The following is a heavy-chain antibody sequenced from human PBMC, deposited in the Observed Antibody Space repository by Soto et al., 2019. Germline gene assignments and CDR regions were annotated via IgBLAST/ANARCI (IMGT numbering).Heavy chain of an antibody. J-gene: IGHJ6*02. D-gene: IGHD2-2*01. V-gene: IGHV1-3*01. CDR1: GYTFTSYA. Sequence: ASVKVSCKASGYTFTSYAMHWVRQAPGQRLEWMGWINAGNGNTKYSQKFQGRVTITRDTSASTAYMELSSLRSEDTAVYYCASSKGCSSTSCYASYYYYYGMDVWGQGXTVTVSS. CDR3: ASSKGCSSTSCYASYYYYYGMDV. CDR2: INAGNGNT.